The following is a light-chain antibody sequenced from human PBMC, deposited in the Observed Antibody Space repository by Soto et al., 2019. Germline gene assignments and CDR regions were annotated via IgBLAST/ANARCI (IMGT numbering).Light chain of an antibody. CDR3: LQDYNCSWT. V-gene: IGKV1-6*01. CDR1: QGISND. J-gene: IGKJ1*01. CDR2: AAS. Sequence: AIQMTQSPSSLSASVGDRVTITCRASQGISNDLGWYQQKPGKAPKLLIYAASTIQSGVPSRFSGSGSGTDCTLTISSLQSEDFAAYYCLQDYNCSWTFGQGTKVEIK.